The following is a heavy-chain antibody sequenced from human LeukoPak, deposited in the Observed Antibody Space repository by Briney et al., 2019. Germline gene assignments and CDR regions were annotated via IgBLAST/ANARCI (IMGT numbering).Heavy chain of an antibody. CDR1: GFTFSSCW. CDR3: ARVSGYNYGLRSAFDI. V-gene: IGHV3-74*01. Sequence: PGGSLRLSCAASGFTFSSCWMHWVRQAPGKGLMWVSHIDTDGSSTIYADSVKGRFTISRDNAKNTLDLQMNSLRAEDTALYYCARVSGYNYGLRSAFDIWGQGTMVTVSS. D-gene: IGHD5-18*01. J-gene: IGHJ3*02. CDR2: IDTDGSST.